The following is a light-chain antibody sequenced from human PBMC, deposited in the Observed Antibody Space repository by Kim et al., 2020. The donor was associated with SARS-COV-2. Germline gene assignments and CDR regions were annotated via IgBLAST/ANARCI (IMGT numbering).Light chain of an antibody. CDR2: GAS. CDR3: QQYNKWPLT. V-gene: IGKV3-15*01. CDR1: QGVSSK. J-gene: IGKJ4*01. Sequence: SPGERATLPCRASQGVSSKLAWYQQKPGQAPRLLIYGASTRATDIPARFSGSGSGTEFTLTISSLQSEDFAVYYCQQYNKWPLTFGGGTKVDIK.